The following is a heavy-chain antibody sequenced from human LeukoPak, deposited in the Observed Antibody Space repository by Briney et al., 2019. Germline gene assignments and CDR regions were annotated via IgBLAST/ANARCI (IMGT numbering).Heavy chain of an antibody. V-gene: IGHV4-39*07. J-gene: IGHJ4*02. CDR1: GGSISSSSYY. CDR3: AKGHWFRAL. D-gene: IGHD3-10*01. CDR2: IYYSGST. Sequence: PSETLSLTCTVSGGSISSSSYYWGWIRQPPGKGLEWIGSIYYSGSTYYNPSLKSRATISVDTSKNQFSLKIDSVTVADTAVYYCAKGHWFRALWSRGTPVTVSS.